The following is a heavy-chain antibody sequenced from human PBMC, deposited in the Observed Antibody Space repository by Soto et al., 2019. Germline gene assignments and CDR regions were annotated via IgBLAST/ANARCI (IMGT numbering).Heavy chain of an antibody. V-gene: IGHV3-66*01. CDR1: GFTVNSNY. CDR3: ATTLYGSGTYYSSYPHLF. J-gene: IGHJ4*02. Sequence: EGSLRLSCATSGFTVNSNYMSWVRQAPGKGLEWVSTIYSGGSTYYADSVKGRFTGSRDNSKNTLYLQMNSLRAEDTAMYHCATTLYGSGTYYSSYPHLFWGKGTLVTVSS. D-gene: IGHD3-10*01. CDR2: IYSGGST.